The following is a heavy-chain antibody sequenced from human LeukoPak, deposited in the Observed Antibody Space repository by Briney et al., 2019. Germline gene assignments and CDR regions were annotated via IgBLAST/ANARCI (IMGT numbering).Heavy chain of an antibody. CDR1: GGSISSYY. J-gene: IGHJ5*02. Sequence: SETLSLTCTVSGGSISSYYWSWIRQPPGKGLEWIGYIYYSGSTNYNPSLKSRVTISVDTSKNQFSLKLSSVTAADTAVYYCAREGLGKFDPWGQGTLVTVSS. V-gene: IGHV4-59*12. D-gene: IGHD7-27*01. CDR3: AREGLGKFDP. CDR2: IYYSGST.